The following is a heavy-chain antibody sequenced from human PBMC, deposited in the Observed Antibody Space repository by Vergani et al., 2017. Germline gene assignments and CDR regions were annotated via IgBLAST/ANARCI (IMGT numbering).Heavy chain of an antibody. V-gene: IGHV3-23*04. J-gene: IGHJ4*02. CDR3: AKQYFVSGNYLFDY. D-gene: IGHD3-10*01. Sequence: VQLVESGGNVVQSGTSLRLSCAASGFSFGSYGMHWVRQSPGKGLEWVSGISGSGVSAYYTDSVKGRFTISRDNSKNMLFLQMNNLRTEDTAIYYCAKQYFVSGNYLFDYWGQGTLVTVSS. CDR2: ISGSGVSA. CDR1: GFSFGSYG.